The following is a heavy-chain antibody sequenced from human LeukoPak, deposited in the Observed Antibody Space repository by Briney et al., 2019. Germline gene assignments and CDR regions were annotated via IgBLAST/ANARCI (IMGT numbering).Heavy chain of an antibody. CDR3: ASNGVYSSSPGGAFDY. CDR1: GGTFRSYA. D-gene: IGHD6-6*01. CDR2: IIPIFGTA. Sequence: SVKVSCKASGGTFRSYAISCVRQAPGQGLEWMGGIIPIFGTANYAQKFQGRVTITTDESTSTAYMELSSLRSEDTAVYYCASNGVYSSSPGGAFDYWGQGTLVTVSS. J-gene: IGHJ4*02. V-gene: IGHV1-69*05.